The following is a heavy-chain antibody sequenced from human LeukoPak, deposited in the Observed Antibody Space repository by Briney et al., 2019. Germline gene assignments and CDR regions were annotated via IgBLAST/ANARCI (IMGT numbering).Heavy chain of an antibody. CDR2: MNPNSGNT. CDR1: GYTFTSYY. J-gene: IGHJ4*02. V-gene: IGHV1-8*02. D-gene: IGHD2-2*01. Sequence: ASVKVSCKASGYTFTSYYMHWVRQAPGQGLEWMGWMNPNSGNTGYAQKFQGRVTMTRNTSISTAYMELSSLRSEDTAVYYCARAQPYFDYWGQGTLVTVSS. CDR3: ARAQPYFDY.